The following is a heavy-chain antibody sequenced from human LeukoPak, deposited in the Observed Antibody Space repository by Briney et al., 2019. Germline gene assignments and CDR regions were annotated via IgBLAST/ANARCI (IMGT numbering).Heavy chain of an antibody. CDR2: FFDSGGS. CDR1: GGSVSSGSYY. D-gene: IGHD3-22*01. J-gene: IGHJ4*02. CDR3: ARDRYDTNAYYYVDY. V-gene: IGHV4-30-2*01. Sequence: SETLSLTCTVSGGSVSSGSYYWSWIRQPPGKGLEWIGHFFDSGGSYYNPSLKSRVTISRDRSRNQFSLRLSSVTVADTAVYYCARDRYDTNAYYYVDYWGQGALVTVFS.